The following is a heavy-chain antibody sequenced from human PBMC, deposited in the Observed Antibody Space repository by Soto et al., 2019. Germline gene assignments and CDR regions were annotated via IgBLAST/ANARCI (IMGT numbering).Heavy chain of an antibody. CDR1: GFTFSSYA. J-gene: IGHJ6*02. Sequence: SLRLSCAASGFTFSSYAMSWVRQAPGKGLEWVSAISGSGGSTYYADSVKGRFTISRDKSKNTLYLQMNSLRAEDTAVYYCATPRYSSSSPYYYGMDVWGQGTTVTVSS. CDR2: ISGSGGST. V-gene: IGHV3-23*01. CDR3: ATPRYSSSSPYYYGMDV. D-gene: IGHD6-6*01.